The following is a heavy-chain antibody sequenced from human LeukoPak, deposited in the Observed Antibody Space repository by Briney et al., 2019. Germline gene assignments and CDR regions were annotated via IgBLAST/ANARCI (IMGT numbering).Heavy chain of an antibody. CDR3: AREGSDAYYYYYMDV. Sequence: GRSLRLSCAASGFTFSSYGMHWVRQAPGKGLEWVAVISYDGDNKYYADSVKGRFTISRDDSKNTLYLQMNSLRPEDTAVYYCAREGSDAYYYYYMDVWGKGTTVTVSS. D-gene: IGHD3-16*01. J-gene: IGHJ6*03. CDR2: ISYDGDNK. V-gene: IGHV3-30*03. CDR1: GFTFSSYG.